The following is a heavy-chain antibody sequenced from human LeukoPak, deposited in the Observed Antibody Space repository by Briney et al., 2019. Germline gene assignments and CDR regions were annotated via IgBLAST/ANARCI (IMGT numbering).Heavy chain of an antibody. D-gene: IGHD5-24*01. V-gene: IGHV1-46*01. J-gene: IGHJ4*02. Sequence: ASVKVSSKASGYTFTNYYIHWVRQAPGQGLEWMGLINPGGRSTSYAQKFQGRVTMTRDTSTSTVYMELSSLRSEDTAVYYCAREIGPIQLHLWGSAFDYGGQGTLVTVSA. CDR1: GYTFTNYY. CDR2: INPGGRST. CDR3: AREIGPIQLHLWGSAFDY.